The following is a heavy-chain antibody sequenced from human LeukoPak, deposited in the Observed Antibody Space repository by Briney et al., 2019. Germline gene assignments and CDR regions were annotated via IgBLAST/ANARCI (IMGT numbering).Heavy chain of an antibody. Sequence: ASETLSLTCTVSGGSISSSSYYWGWIRQPPGKGLEWIGSIYYSGSTYYNPSLKSRVTISVDTSKNQFSLKLSSVTAADTAVYYCAMYSSSWVFDYWGQGTLVTVSS. CDR3: AMYSSSWVFDY. J-gene: IGHJ4*02. V-gene: IGHV4-39*01. CDR1: GGSISSSSYY. D-gene: IGHD6-13*01. CDR2: IYYSGST.